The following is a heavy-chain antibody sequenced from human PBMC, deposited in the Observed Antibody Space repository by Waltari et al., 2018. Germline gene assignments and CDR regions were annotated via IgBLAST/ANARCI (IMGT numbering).Heavy chain of an antibody. Sequence: QVQLVQSGAAVKKPGASVKVSCKSSGYTFTSYAMHWVRQAPGQRLEWMGWINAGNGNTKYSQKFQGRVTITRDTSASTAYMELSSLRSEDTAVYYCARVLGPYYYDSSDDAFDIWGQGTMVTVSS. V-gene: IGHV1-3*01. J-gene: IGHJ3*02. CDR2: INAGNGNT. D-gene: IGHD3-22*01. CDR3: ARVLGPYYYDSSDDAFDI. CDR1: GYTFTSYA.